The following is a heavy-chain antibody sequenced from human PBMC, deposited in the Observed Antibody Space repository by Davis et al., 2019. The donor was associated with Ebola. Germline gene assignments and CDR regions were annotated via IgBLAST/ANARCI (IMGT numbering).Heavy chain of an antibody. CDR3: ARIIAVAGASDY. CDR1: GYTFTSYA. D-gene: IGHD6-19*01. V-gene: IGHV1-3*01. Sequence: ASVKVSCKASGYTFTSYAMHWVRQAPGQRLEWMGWINAGNGNTKYSQKFQGRVTITRDTSASTAYMELSSLRSEDTAVYYCARIIAVAGASDYWGQGTLVTVSS. CDR2: INAGNGNT. J-gene: IGHJ4*02.